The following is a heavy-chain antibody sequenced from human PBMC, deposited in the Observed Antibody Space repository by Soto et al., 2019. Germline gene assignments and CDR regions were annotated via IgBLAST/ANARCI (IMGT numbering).Heavy chain of an antibody. D-gene: IGHD3-22*01. V-gene: IGHV1-46*01. CDR1: GYTFTSYY. CDR3: ARSSFYYDSGASFDY. J-gene: IGHJ4*02. CDR2: IDASGGST. Sequence: ASVKVSCKASGYTFTSYYIHWVRQAPGQGLEWMGIIDASGGSTSYAQKFQGRVTMTRDTSTSTVSMELSSLRSGDTAVYYCARSSFYYDSGASFDYWGQGTLVTVSS.